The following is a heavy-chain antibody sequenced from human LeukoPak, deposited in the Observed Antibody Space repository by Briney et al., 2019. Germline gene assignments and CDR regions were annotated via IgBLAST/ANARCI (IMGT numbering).Heavy chain of an antibody. CDR2: ISSSSTYI. D-gene: IGHD5-12*01. Sequence: GGSLRLSCAASGFTFSSYGMNWVRQAPGKGLEWVSPISSSSTYIYYADSLKGRFTISRDNAKNSLYLQMNSLRAEDTAVYYCARSRGDSGYDAPGYWGQGTLVTVSS. CDR3: ARSRGDSGYDAPGY. V-gene: IGHV3-21*01. J-gene: IGHJ4*02. CDR1: GFTFSSYG.